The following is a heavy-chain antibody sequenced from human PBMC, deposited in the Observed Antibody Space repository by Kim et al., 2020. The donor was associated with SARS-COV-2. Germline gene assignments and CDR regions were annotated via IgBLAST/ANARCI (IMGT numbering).Heavy chain of an antibody. J-gene: IGHJ4*02. CDR2: INAYNGNT. Sequence: ASVKVSCKASGYSFSKYGISWVRQAPGQGLEWMGWINAYNGNTNLAQNFQGRTTMTIDRSATTVYMELKNLRYDDTGIYYCATDEGGSFHGGHWGQGTLV. CDR1: GYSFSKYG. CDR3: ATDEGGSFHGGH. D-gene: IGHD1-26*01. V-gene: IGHV1-18*01.